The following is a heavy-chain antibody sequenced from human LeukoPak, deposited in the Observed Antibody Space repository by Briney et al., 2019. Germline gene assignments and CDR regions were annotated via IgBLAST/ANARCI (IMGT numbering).Heavy chain of an antibody. CDR2: IIPIVGTA. CDR1: GGTFSTYYA. CDR3: ARVLGTASEDWFDP. Sequence: SVKVSCKASGGTFSTYYAISWVRRAPGQGLEWMGRIIPIVGTANYAQKFQGRVTITADKSTATVYMELSSPRSEDTAVYYCARVLGTASEDWFDPWGQGTLVTVSS. D-gene: IGHD2-21*02. J-gene: IGHJ5*02. V-gene: IGHV1-69*04.